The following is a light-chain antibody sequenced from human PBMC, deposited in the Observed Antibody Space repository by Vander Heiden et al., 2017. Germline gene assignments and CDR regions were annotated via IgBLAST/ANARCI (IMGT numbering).Light chain of an antibody. CDR2: GAS. CDR1: QSINIW. J-gene: IGKJ2*01. Sequence: DIQMTQSPSTLSASVGDRVTITCRASQSINIWLAWYQQKPGRAPKLLIYGASTLETGVPSRFSGSGSGTDFTLTISSLQPEDFATYHCQQYNTWPYAFGQGTKVEIK. V-gene: IGKV1-5*03. CDR3: QQYNTWPYA.